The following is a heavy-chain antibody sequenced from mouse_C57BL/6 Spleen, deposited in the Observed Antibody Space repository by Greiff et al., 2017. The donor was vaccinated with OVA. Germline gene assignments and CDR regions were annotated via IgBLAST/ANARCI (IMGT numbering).Heavy chain of an antibody. D-gene: IGHD1-1*02. Sequence: EVQLQQSGPELVKPGASVKISCKASGYTFTDYYMNWVKQSHGKSLEWIGDINPNNGGTSYNQKFKGKATLTVDKSSSTAYMELRSLTSEDAAVYYCARSRDYVDYWGQGTTLTVSS. CDR2: INPNNGGT. J-gene: IGHJ2*01. CDR3: ARSRDYVDY. CDR1: GYTFTDYY. V-gene: IGHV1-26*01.